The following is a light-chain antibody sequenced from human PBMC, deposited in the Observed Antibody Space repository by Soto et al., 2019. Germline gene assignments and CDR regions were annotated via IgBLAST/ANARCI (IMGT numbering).Light chain of an antibody. V-gene: IGKV3-11*01. CDR3: QQRYNWPPT. CDR2: DAS. Sequence: EIVLSQSAATLSLSPGERATHSSRASQYVSSFLAWYQQKAGQAPRLLIYDASHRATGIPARFSGSGSGTDFTLTINSLEPEDFALYCCQQRYNWPPTFGQGTKVDI. J-gene: IGKJ1*01. CDR1: QYVSSF.